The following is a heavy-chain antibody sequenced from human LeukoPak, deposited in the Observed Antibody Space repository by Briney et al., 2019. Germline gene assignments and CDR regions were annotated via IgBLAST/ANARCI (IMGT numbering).Heavy chain of an antibody. J-gene: IGHJ6*02. CDR1: GGSFSGYY. CDR2: IYYSGST. V-gene: IGHV4-59*01. CDR3: ARARVGFGSTSAYYYYGMDV. Sequence: SETLSLTCAVYGGSFSGYYWSWIRQPPGKGLEWIGYIYYSGSTNYNPSLKSRVTISVDTSKNQFSLKLSSVTAADTAVYYCARARVGFGSTSAYYYYGMDVWGQGTTVTVSS. D-gene: IGHD2-2*01.